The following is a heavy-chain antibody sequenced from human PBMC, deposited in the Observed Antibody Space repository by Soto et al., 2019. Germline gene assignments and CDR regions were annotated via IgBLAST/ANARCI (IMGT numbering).Heavy chain of an antibody. D-gene: IGHD3-22*01. CDR1: GGSISSSSYY. J-gene: IGHJ6*02. CDR2: IYYSGST. Sequence: SETLSLTCTVSGGSISSSSYYWGWIRQPPGKGLEWIGSIYYSGSTYYNPSLKSRVTISVDTSKNQFSLKLSSVTAADTAVYYCARRPYYDSSGFEGGGMDVWGQGTTVTVSS. V-gene: IGHV4-39*01. CDR3: ARRPYYDSSGFEGGGMDV.